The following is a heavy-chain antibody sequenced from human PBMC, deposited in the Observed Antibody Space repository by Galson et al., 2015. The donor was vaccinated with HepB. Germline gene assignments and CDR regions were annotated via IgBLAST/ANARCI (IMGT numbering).Heavy chain of an antibody. CDR3: AKSPYSSTLFDP. CDR1: GGTFSSYT. D-gene: IGHD6-13*01. V-gene: IGHV1-69*02. Sequence: SVKVSCKASGGTFSSYTISWVRQAPGQGPEWMGRIIPVLHIAHYAQKFQGRVTITADKSTSTAYMELSSLRSEDTAVYYCAKSPYSSTLFDPWGQGTLVTVSS. CDR2: IIPVLHIA. J-gene: IGHJ5*02.